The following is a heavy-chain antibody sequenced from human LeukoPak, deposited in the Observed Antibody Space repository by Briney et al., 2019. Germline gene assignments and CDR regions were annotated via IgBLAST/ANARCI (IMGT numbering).Heavy chain of an antibody. CDR1: GFTFSSYW. V-gene: IGHV3-7*01. CDR3: ARMGPGGLILVERLRFDY. CDR2: IKQEGREK. Sequence: PGGSLRLSCAASGFTFSSYWMSWVRQAPGKGLEWVANIKQEGREKYYVDSVKGRFNISRDKAKNSLYLQMNSLRAEDTAVYYCARMGPGGLILVERLRFDYWGQGTLVTVSS. D-gene: IGHD1-1*01. J-gene: IGHJ4*02.